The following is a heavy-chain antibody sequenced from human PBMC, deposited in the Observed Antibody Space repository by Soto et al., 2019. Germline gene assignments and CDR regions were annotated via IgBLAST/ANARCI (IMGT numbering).Heavy chain of an antibody. V-gene: IGHV5-10-1*01. CDR2: IDPSDSYT. J-gene: IGHJ5*02. D-gene: IGHD3-3*01. Sequence: GESLKISCKGSGYSFTSYWISWVRQMPGKGLEWMGRIDPSDSYTNYSPSFQGHVTISADKSISTAYLQWSSLKASDTAMYYCARETTITIFVRGNWFDHWGQGTLLTVSS. CDR3: ARETTITIFVRGNWFDH. CDR1: GYSFTSYW.